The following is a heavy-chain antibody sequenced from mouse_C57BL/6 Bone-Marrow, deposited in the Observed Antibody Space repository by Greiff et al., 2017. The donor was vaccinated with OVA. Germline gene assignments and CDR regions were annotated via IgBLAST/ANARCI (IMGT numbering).Heavy chain of an antibody. CDR1: GFTFSNYW. CDR2: IRLKSDNYAT. Sequence: EVKLEESGGGLVQPGGSMKLSCVASGFTFSNYWMNWVRQSPEKGLEWVAQIRLKSDNYATHYAESVKGRFTISRDDSKSSVSLQMNNLRAEDTGIYYCTYYYGSSAYWGQGTLVTVSA. V-gene: IGHV6-3*01. D-gene: IGHD1-1*01. CDR3: TYYYGSSAY. J-gene: IGHJ3*01.